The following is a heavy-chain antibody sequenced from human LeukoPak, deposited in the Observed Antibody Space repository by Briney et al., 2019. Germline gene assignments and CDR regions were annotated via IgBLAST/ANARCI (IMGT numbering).Heavy chain of an antibody. Sequence: PGGSLRLSCAASGFTFSSYGMHWVRQAPGKGLEWVAFIRYDGSNKYYADSVKGRFTISRDNSKNTLFLQMDSLRAEDTAIYYCARDDSGTYHNNFDYWGQGALVTVSS. D-gene: IGHD3-10*01. CDR1: GFTFSSYG. V-gene: IGHV3-30*02. J-gene: IGHJ4*02. CDR3: ARDDSGTYHNNFDY. CDR2: IRYDGSNK.